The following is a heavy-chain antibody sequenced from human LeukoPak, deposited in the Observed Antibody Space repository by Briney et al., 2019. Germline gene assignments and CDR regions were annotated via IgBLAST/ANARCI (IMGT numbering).Heavy chain of an antibody. Sequence: GESLKISCKGSGYTFTSYWIGWVRQMPGKGLEWMGIIYPGDSDTRYSPSFQGQVTISADKSISTAYLQWSSLKASDTAMYYCARVPYCLTCTRGTWTWYFDYWGQGTLVTVSS. CDR1: GYTFTSYW. V-gene: IGHV5-51*01. J-gene: IGHJ4*02. D-gene: IGHD2-8*01. CDR3: ARVPYCLTCTRGTWTWYFDY. CDR2: IYPGDSDT.